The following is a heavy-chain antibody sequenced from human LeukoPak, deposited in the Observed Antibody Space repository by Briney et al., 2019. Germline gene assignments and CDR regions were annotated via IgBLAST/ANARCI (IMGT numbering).Heavy chain of an antibody. CDR2: IKQDGSEK. J-gene: IGHJ5*02. Sequence: GGSPRLSCAASGFTFSSYWMSWVRQAPGKGLEWVANIKQDGSEKYYVDSVKGRFTISRDNAKNSLYLQMNSLRAEDTAVYYCARDRAEGYYDSSGYPWGQGTLVTVSS. CDR1: GFTFSSYW. V-gene: IGHV3-7*01. D-gene: IGHD3-22*01. CDR3: ARDRAEGYYDSSGYP.